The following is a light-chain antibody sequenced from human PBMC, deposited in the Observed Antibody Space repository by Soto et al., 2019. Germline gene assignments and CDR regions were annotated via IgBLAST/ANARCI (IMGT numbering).Light chain of an antibody. J-gene: IGKJ4*01. Sequence: EIVMTQSPATLSVSPGERATLSCRASQSVSSNLAWYQQKPGQAPRLLIYDVFNRATGIPARFSGSGSGTDFTLTISNLQPEDFATYYCQQTYITPLTFGGGTKVDIK. CDR1: QSVSSN. CDR3: QQTYITPLT. V-gene: IGKV3D-15*01. CDR2: DVF.